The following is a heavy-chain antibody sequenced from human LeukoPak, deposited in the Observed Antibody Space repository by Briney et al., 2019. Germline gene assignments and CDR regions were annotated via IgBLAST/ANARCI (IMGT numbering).Heavy chain of an antibody. CDR2: ISSSGSTI. D-gene: IGHD6-19*01. CDR1: GFTFSSYE. V-gene: IGHV3-48*03. J-gene: IGHJ4*02. Sequence: GGSLRLSCAASGFTFSSYEMNWVRQAPGKGLEWVSYISSSGSTIYYADSVKGRFTISRDNAKNSLYLQMNSLRAEDTAVYYCARGSSSGRLELLYFDYWGQGTLVTVSS. CDR3: ARGSSSGRLELLYFDY.